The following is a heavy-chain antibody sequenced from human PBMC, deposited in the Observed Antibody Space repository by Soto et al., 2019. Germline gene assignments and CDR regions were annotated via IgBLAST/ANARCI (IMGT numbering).Heavy chain of an antibody. CDR2: ISYDGSNK. D-gene: IGHD2-8*01. J-gene: IGHJ4*02. CDR3: AKPGPIVLMAPFIDY. CDR1: GFTFSSYG. V-gene: IGHV3-30*18. Sequence: PGGSLRLSCAASGFTFSSYGMHWVRQAPGKGLEWVAVISYDGSNKYYADSVKGRFTISRDNSKNTLYLQMNSLRAEDTAVYYCAKPGPIVLMAPFIDYWGQGTLVTVYS.